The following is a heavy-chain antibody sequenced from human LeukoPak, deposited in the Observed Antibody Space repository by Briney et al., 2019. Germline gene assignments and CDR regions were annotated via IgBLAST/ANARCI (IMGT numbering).Heavy chain of an antibody. Sequence: GASVKVSCKASGYTFTCYYMHWVRQAPRQGLECMGWINPNSGGANYAQKFQGRVTMTRDLSTSTDYMDLSSLRSDDTAVYFCARDNSVGDYASWFDPWGQGTLVTDSS. CDR1: GYTFTCYY. CDR2: INPNSGGA. D-gene: IGHD1-26*01. V-gene: IGHV1-2*02. CDR3: ARDNSVGDYASWFDP. J-gene: IGHJ5*02.